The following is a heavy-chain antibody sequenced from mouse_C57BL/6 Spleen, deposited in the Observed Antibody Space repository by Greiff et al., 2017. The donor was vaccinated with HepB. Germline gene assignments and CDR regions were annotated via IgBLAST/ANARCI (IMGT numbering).Heavy chain of an antibody. J-gene: IGHJ4*01. CDR1: GYTFTDYE. D-gene: IGHD1-1*01. CDR2: IDPETGGT. V-gene: IGHV1-15*01. CDR3: TRRDYYGSYYAMDY. Sequence: QVQLQQSGAELVRPGASVTLSCKASGYTFTDYEMHWVKQTPVHGLEWIGAIDPETGGTAYNQKFKGKAILTADKSSSTAYMELRSLTSEDSAVYYCTRRDYYGSYYAMDYWGQGTSGTVSS.